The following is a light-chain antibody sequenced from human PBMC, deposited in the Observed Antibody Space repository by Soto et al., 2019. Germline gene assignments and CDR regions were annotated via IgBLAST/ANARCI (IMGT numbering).Light chain of an antibody. Sequence: DIQITQSPSTLSASVGDRVTITCRASQSISSWLAWYQQKPGKAPNLLIYKASSLESGVPSRFSGSGSGTEFTLTISSLQPDDFATYYCQQYNSLWTFGQGTKVDIK. CDR3: QQYNSLWT. CDR2: KAS. CDR1: QSISSW. V-gene: IGKV1-5*03. J-gene: IGKJ1*01.